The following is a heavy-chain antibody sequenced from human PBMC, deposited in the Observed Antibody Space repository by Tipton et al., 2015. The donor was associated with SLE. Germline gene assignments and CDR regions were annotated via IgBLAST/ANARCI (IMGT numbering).Heavy chain of an antibody. V-gene: IGHV4-34*01. CDR3: ARRQQLVGGAGFDY. J-gene: IGHJ4*02. CDR1: GGSFSGYY. Sequence: TLSLTCAVYGGSFSGYYWSWIRQPPGKGLEWIGEINHSESTNYNPSLKSRVTISVYTSKNQFSLKLSSVTAADTSVYYCARRQQLVGGAGFDYWGQGTLVTVSS. CDR2: INHSEST. D-gene: IGHD6-13*01.